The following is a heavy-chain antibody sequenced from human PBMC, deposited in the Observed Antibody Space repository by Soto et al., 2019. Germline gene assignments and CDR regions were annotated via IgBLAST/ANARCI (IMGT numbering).Heavy chain of an antibody. CDR3: ARVVSPVVAPYYYYGMDV. CDR1: VGTFSSYT. Sequence: ASVTLCCKASVGTFSSYTISWVRQAPKQRLEWMGWINAGNGNTKYSQKFQGRVTITRDTSASTAYMELSSLRSEDTAVYYCARVVSPVVAPYYYYGMDVWGQGTTVTVSS. J-gene: IGHJ6*02. V-gene: IGHV1-3*01. D-gene: IGHD6-6*01. CDR2: INAGNGNT.